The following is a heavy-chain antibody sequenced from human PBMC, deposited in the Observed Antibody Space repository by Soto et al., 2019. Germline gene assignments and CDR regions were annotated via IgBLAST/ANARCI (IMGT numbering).Heavy chain of an antibody. CDR3: ARDPWAADY. D-gene: IGHD3-16*01. J-gene: IGHJ4*02. V-gene: IGHV3-66*01. CDR2: IYSGGST. Sequence: GGSLRLSCAASGFTVSTKYVSWVRQAPGKGLEWVSVIYSGGSTFYADSVRGRFTISRNNSKNTVNLQMNSLRAEDTAVYYCARDPWAADYWGQGTLVTVSS. CDR1: GFTVSTKY.